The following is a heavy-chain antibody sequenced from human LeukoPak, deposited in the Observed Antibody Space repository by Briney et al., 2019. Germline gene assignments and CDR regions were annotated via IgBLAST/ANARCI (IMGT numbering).Heavy chain of an antibody. D-gene: IGHD6-13*01. V-gene: IGHV3-30*02. Sequence: PGGSLRLSCAASGFTFSSYGMHWVRQAPGKGLEWVAFIRYDGSNKYYADSVKGRFTISRDNSKNTLYLQMNSLRAEDTAVYYCAKDVDKYSSSWYQYYFDYWGQGTLVTVSS. J-gene: IGHJ4*02. CDR1: GFTFSSYG. CDR3: AKDVDKYSSSWYQYYFDY. CDR2: IRYDGSNK.